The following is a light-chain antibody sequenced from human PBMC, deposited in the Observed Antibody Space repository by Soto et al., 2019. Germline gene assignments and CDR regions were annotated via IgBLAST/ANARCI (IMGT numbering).Light chain of an antibody. V-gene: IGKV3-15*01. CDR1: QSVSIN. Sequence: ERLMTQSPSTLSRSPGERATLSCRASQSVSINVAWYQQIPGQTPRLLIYGASTRASGIPVRFSGSGSGTELTLTISSLQSEDFAVYYCHHYDDGPYTFGQGTKVDIK. J-gene: IGKJ2*01. CDR2: GAS. CDR3: HHYDDGPYT.